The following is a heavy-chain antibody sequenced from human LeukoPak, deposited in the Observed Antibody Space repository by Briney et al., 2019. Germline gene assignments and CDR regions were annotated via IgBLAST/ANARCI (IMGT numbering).Heavy chain of an antibody. CDR3: ARGAPHVVVVVAATRLFDY. J-gene: IGHJ4*02. CDR2: INPSGGST. D-gene: IGHD2-15*01. V-gene: IGHV1-46*01. CDR1: GYTFTSYY. Sequence: ASVKVSCKASGYTFTSYYMHWVRQAPGQGLEWMGIINPSGGSTSYAQKFQGRVTMTRDTSTSTVYMELSSLRSEDTAVYYCARGAPHVVVVVAATRLFDYWGQGTLVTVSS.